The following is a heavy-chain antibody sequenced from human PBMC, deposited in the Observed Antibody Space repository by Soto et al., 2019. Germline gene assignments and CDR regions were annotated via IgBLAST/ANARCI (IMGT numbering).Heavy chain of an antibody. V-gene: IGHV3-23*01. CDR3: AKPQVAGLFYYDSSGYGLYYGIDV. D-gene: IGHD3-22*01. J-gene: IGHJ6*02. CDR1: RFTFSSYA. Sequence: PGGSLRLSCAAPRFTFSSYAMSWVRQCPGKGLEWVSAISGSGGSTYYADSVKGRFTISRDNSKNTLYLQMNSLRAEDTAVYYCAKPQVAGLFYYDSSGYGLYYGIDVSGQGSTVTGSS. CDR2: ISGSGGST.